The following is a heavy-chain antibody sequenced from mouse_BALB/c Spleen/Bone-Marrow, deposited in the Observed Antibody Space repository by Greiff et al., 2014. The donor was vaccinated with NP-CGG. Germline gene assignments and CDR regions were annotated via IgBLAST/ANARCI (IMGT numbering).Heavy chain of an antibody. J-gene: IGHJ4*01. D-gene: IGHD2-3*01. Sequence: QVQLQQPGPELVKPGASVKISCKASGYAFSSSWMNWVKQRPGQGLEWIGRIYPGDGDTHYNGKFKGKATLTADKSSSTAYMHLSSLTSVDSAVYFCARSDGYRALDYWGQGTSVTVSS. CDR1: GYAFSSSW. CDR3: ARSDGYRALDY. V-gene: IGHV1-82*01. CDR2: IYPGDGDT.